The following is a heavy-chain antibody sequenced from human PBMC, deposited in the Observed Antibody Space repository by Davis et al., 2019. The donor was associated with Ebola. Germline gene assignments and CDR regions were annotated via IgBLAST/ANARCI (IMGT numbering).Heavy chain of an antibody. Sequence: GGSLRLSCAASGFTFSNAWMSWVRQAPGKGLEWVGRIKSKTDGGTTDYAAPVKGRFTISRDDSKNTLYLQMNSLKTEDTAVYYCTTDLGYCSGGSCYSYDAFDIWGQGTMVTVSS. D-gene: IGHD2-15*01. V-gene: IGHV3-15*01. CDR3: TTDLGYCSGGSCYSYDAFDI. CDR1: GFTFSNAW. J-gene: IGHJ3*02. CDR2: IKSKTDGGTT.